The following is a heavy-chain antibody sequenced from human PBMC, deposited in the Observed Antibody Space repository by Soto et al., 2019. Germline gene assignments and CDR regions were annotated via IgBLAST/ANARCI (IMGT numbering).Heavy chain of an antibody. J-gene: IGHJ4*02. V-gene: IGHV3-74*01. CDR1: GFTFSSYW. CDR3: AREYSRSRYFDY. Sequence: EVQLVESGGGLVQSGGSLRLSCAASGFTFSSYWMHWVRQAPGKGLVWVSRINSDGSSTSYADSVKGRFTISRDNAKNTLYLQMNSLRVEDTAVYYWAREYSRSRYFDYWGQGTLVTVSS. CDR2: INSDGSST. D-gene: IGHD6-13*01.